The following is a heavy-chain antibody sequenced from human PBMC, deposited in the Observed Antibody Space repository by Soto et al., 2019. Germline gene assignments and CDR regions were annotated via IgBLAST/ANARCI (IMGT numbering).Heavy chain of an antibody. CDR1: GYTFTSYA. J-gene: IGHJ6*02. CDR2: INAGNGNT. CDR3: ARGSPLRGMDV. V-gene: IGHV1-3*01. Sequence: AAVKVSCKASGYTFTSYAMHWVRQAPGQRLEWMGWINAGNGNTKYSQKFQGRVTITRDTSASTAYMELSSLRSEDTAVYYCARGSPLRGMDVWGQGTTVTVSS.